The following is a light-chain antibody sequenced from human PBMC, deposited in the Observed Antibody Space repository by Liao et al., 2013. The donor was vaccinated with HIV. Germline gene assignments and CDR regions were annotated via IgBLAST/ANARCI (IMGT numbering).Light chain of an antibody. J-gene: IGLJ2*01. CDR3: QAWDSSTSVV. Sequence: SYELTQPPSVSVSPGQTARITCSGDALPKQYAYWYQQKPGQSPVLVIYQDSDRPSGIPERFSGSNSGNTATLTISRTQAMDEADYYCQAWDSSTSVVFGGGTKLTVL. CDR1: ALPKQY. CDR2: QDS. V-gene: IGLV3-1*01.